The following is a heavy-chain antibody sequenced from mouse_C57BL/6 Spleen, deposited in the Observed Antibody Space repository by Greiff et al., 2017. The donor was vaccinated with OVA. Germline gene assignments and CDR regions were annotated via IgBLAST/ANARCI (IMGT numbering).Heavy chain of an antibody. CDR1: GYTFTSYW. J-gene: IGHJ4*01. Sequence: QVQLQQPGAELVKPGASVKMSCKASGYTFTSYWITWVKQRPGQGLEWIGDIYPGSGSTNYNEKFKSKATLTVDTSSSTAYMQLSSLTSEDSAVYYCARRGYITTVVATPYAMDYWGQGTSVTVSS. D-gene: IGHD1-1*01. V-gene: IGHV1-55*01. CDR3: ARRGYITTVVATPYAMDY. CDR2: IYPGSGST.